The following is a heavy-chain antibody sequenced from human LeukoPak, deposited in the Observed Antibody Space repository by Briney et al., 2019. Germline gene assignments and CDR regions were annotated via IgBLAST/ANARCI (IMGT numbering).Heavy chain of an antibody. Sequence: GGSLRLSCVASGFTFDDYAMHWVRQAPGKGLEWVCLTNWDGNTTFCAGSVKGRFTISRDNIKSSLFLQMNSLRPEDSALYYCAKGDSGHDPSIHPPGAFDYWGQGTLVTVSS. CDR1: GFTFDDYA. CDR3: AKGDSGHDPSIHPPGAFDY. J-gene: IGHJ4*02. V-gene: IGHV3-43D*03. D-gene: IGHD2-21*02. CDR2: TNWDGNTT.